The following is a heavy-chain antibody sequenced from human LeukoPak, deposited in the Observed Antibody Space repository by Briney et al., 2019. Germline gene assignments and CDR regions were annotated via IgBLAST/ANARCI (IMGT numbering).Heavy chain of an antibody. D-gene: IGHD3-10*01. Sequence: GASVKVSCKAAGYNFTTSYIYWVRQAPGEGFEWMGIIDPTSGSRSSAQKFQGRVTMTRDTSTSTVYMEMSDLRSEDTAVYYCAKRGVRGELKNWFDPWGQGTLVTVSS. CDR3: AKRGVRGELKNWFDP. CDR2: IDPTSGSR. V-gene: IGHV1-46*01. J-gene: IGHJ5*02. CDR1: GYNFTTSY.